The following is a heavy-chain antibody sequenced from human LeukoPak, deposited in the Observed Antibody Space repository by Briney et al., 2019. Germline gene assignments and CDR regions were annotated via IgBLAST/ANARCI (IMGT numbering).Heavy chain of an antibody. CDR2: IYYSGST. J-gene: IGHJ2*01. Sequence: SQTLSLTCTVSGGSISSGDYYWSWIRQPPGKGLEWIVYIYYSGSTYYNPSLKSRVTISVDTSENQFSLKLSSATAADTAVYYCARDSSSSSTWYFDLWGRGTLVTVSS. CDR1: GGSISSGDYY. V-gene: IGHV4-30-4*08. D-gene: IGHD6-6*01. CDR3: ARDSSSSSTWYFDL.